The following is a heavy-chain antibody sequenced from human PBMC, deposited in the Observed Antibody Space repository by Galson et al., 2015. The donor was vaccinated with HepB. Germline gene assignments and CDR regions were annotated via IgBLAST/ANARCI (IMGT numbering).Heavy chain of an antibody. J-gene: IGHJ4*02. CDR2: ISSSSTTI. CDR3: ARDRAVPAAVYYFDY. D-gene: IGHD2-2*01. V-gene: IGHV3-48*02. CDR1: GFTFGDYA. Sequence: SLRLSCAASGFTFGDYAMSWFRQAPGKGLEWVSYISSSSTTIYYADSVKGRFTISRDNAKNSLYLQMNSLRDKDTAVYYCARDRAVPAAVYYFDYWGQETLVTVSS.